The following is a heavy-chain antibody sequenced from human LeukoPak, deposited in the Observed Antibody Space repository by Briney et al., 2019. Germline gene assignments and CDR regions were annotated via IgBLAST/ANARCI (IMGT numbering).Heavy chain of an antibody. CDR3: ATNPHRATVTTLDY. Sequence: ASVKVSCKASGGTFSSYAISWVRQAPGQGLEWMGGIIPIFGTANYAQKFQGRVMITTDESTSTAYMELSSLRSEDAAVYYCATNPHRATVTTLDYWGQGTLVTVSS. D-gene: IGHD4-17*01. V-gene: IGHV1-69*05. J-gene: IGHJ4*02. CDR2: IIPIFGTA. CDR1: GGTFSSYA.